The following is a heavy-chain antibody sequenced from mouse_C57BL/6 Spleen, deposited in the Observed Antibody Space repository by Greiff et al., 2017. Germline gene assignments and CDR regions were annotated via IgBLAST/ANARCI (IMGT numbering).Heavy chain of an antibody. Sequence: EVKLLESGGGLVQPGGSLKLSCAASGFTFSDYYMYWVRQTPEMRLEWVAYISNGGGSTYYPDTVKGRFTISRDNAKNTLYLQMSRLKSEDTAMYYCARGHYDYYAMDYWGQGTSVTVSS. J-gene: IGHJ4*01. CDR3: ARGHYDYYAMDY. V-gene: IGHV5-12*01. D-gene: IGHD1-1*02. CDR1: GFTFSDYY. CDR2: ISNGGGST.